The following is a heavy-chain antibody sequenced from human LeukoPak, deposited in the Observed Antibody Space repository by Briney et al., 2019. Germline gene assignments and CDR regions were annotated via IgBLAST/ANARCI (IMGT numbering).Heavy chain of an antibody. CDR1: GYSISSGYY. V-gene: IGHV4-38-2*01. D-gene: IGHD6-6*01. CDR3: ARVPRESTFEGIVVHFDY. Sequence: KSSETLSLTCAVSGYSISSGYYWGWVRQSPDKGLEWIGSIHHSGSTYYNPSLRSRVTLSMDTSKNLFSLRLSSVTAADRAVYYCARVPRESTFEGIVVHFDYWGQGTLVTVSS. J-gene: IGHJ4*02. CDR2: IHHSGST.